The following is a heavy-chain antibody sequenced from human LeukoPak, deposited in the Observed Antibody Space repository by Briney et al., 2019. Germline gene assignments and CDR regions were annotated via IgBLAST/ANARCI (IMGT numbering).Heavy chain of an antibody. CDR2: FGSDSTTI. CDR1: GFTFSSYS. D-gene: IGHD3-9*01. Sequence: GGSLRLSCAASGFTFSSYSMNWVRQAPGKGLEWVSYFGSDSTTIYYADSVKGRFTISRENAKNSLYLQMNSLRAGDTAVYYCARAAILDPLTGAYGMDVWGQGTTVTVSS. J-gene: IGHJ6*02. V-gene: IGHV3-48*01. CDR3: ARAAILDPLTGAYGMDV.